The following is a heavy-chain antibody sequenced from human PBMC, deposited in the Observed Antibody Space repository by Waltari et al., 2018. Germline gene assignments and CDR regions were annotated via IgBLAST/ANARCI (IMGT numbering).Heavy chain of an antibody. V-gene: IGHV4-34*01. CDR3: ARGRHDYGDYASFQH. D-gene: IGHD4-17*01. Sequence: QVQLQQWGAGLLKPSETLSLTCAVYGGSFSGYYWRWIRQPPGKGLEWIGEINHSGSTNYNPSLKSRVTISVDTSKNQFSLKLSSVTAADTAVYYCARGRHDYGDYASFQHWGQGTLVTVSS. J-gene: IGHJ1*01. CDR1: GGSFSGYY. CDR2: INHSGST.